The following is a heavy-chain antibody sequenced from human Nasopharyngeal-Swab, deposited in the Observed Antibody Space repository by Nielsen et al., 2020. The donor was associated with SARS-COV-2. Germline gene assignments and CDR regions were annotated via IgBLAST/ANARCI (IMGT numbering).Heavy chain of an antibody. CDR2: IYHSGIT. CDR1: GGSITNNDYY. CDR3: ARPRGPVRGVNNWFDL. J-gene: IGHJ5*02. Sequence: GSLRLSCTVSGGSITNNDYYWGWMRQPPGKGLEWIWSIYHSGITYYNPSLESRVTISVDTSKNQFSLNLRSVTAADTAVYYCARPRGPVRGVNNWFDLWGQGALVTVSS. V-gene: IGHV4-39*01. D-gene: IGHD3-10*01.